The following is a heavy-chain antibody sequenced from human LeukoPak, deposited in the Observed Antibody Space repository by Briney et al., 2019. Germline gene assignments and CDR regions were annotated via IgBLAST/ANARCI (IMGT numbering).Heavy chain of an antibody. V-gene: IGHV1-69*05. CDR2: IITIFGTA. D-gene: IGHD2-2*01. CDR1: GGTFSSYA. CDR3: ASFSCSSTSCYENWFDP. Sequence: ASVKLSCKASGGTFSSYAISWVRQAPGQGLEWMGGIITIFGTANYAQKSQGRVTITTDESTSTAYMKLSSLKSEDTAVYYCASFSCSSTSCYENWFDPWGQGTLVTVSS. J-gene: IGHJ5*02.